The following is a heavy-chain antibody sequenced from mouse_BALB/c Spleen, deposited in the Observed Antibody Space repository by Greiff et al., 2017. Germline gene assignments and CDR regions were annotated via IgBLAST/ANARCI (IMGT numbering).Heavy chain of an antibody. Sequence: EVMLVESGGGLVQPGGSRKLSCAASGFTFSSFGMHWVRQAPEKGLEWVAYISSGSSTIYYADTVKGRFTISRDNPKNTLFLQMTSLRSEDTAMYYCARGGYDNYAMDYWGQGTSVTVSS. CDR3: ARGGYDNYAMDY. CDR2: ISSGSSTI. V-gene: IGHV5-17*02. CDR1: GFTFSSFG. D-gene: IGHD2-2*01. J-gene: IGHJ4*01.